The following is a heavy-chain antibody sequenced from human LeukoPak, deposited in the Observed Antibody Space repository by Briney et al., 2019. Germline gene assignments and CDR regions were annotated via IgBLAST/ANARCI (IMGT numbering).Heavy chain of an antibody. CDR1: GFTFSSYA. D-gene: IGHD6-13*01. Sequence: GGSLRLSCAASGFTFSSYAMHWVRQAPGKGLEWVAVISYDGSNKYYADSVKGRFTISRDNSKNTLYLQMNSLRAEDTAVYYCATEPQQLDVWGKGTTVTVSS. J-gene: IGHJ6*04. V-gene: IGHV3-30-3*01. CDR3: ATEPQQLDV. CDR2: ISYDGSNK.